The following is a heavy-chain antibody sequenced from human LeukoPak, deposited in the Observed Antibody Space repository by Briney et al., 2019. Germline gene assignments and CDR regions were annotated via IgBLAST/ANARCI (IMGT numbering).Heavy chain of an antibody. Sequence: PSETLSLTCTVSGGSISSHYWSWIRQPPGKGLEWIGYIYYSGSTNYNPSLKSRVTISVDTSKNQFSLKLSSVTAADTAVYYCARLRASTIFGVVIIPYYYYYYMDVWGKGTTVTVSS. CDR3: ARLRASTIFGVVIIPYYYYYYMDV. J-gene: IGHJ6*03. CDR2: IYYSGST. D-gene: IGHD3-3*01. V-gene: IGHV4-59*11. CDR1: GGSISSHY.